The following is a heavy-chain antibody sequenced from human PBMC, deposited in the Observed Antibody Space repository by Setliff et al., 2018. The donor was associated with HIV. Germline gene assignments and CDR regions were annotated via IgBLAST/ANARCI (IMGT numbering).Heavy chain of an antibody. D-gene: IGHD3-22*01. V-gene: IGHV3-74*01. Sequence: PVGSLRLSCAASGFTFSTYWMHWVRHAPGKGLVWVSRINPDGSNTDYADSVKGRFTFSRDNAKNTLYLQMNSLRAEDTAVYYCTTDSTGYFAYWGQGTLDTVSS. CDR3: TTDSTGYFAY. CDR1: GFTFSTYW. CDR2: INPDGSNT. J-gene: IGHJ4*02.